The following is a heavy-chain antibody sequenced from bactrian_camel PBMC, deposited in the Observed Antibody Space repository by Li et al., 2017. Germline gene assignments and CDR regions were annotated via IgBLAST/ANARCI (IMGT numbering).Heavy chain of an antibody. D-gene: IGHD4*01. Sequence: VQLVESGGGSVELGGSLTLSCTPLGFIFSSHSVAWFRQAPGQKRERVARLDRVGGRITYADSVKGRFTLSEDNAKNTVYLQMNNLAPEDTAMYYCAVRLGGGACRLYEWPLQGRGLWPVGPGDPGHRL. J-gene: IGHJ4*01. CDR1: GFIFSSHS. CDR3: AVRLGGGACRLYEWPLQGRGLWP. V-gene: IGHV3S42*01. CDR2: LDRVGGRI.